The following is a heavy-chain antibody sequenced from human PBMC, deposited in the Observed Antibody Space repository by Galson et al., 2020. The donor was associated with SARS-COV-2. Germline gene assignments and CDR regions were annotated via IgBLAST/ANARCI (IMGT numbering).Heavy chain of an antibody. CDR3: ARDFTVTTSSYYYYGRGV. J-gene: IGHJ6*02. CDR2: INPSGGST. Sequence: ASVKVSCKASGYTFTSYYMHWVRQAPGQGLEWMGIINPSGGSTSYAQKFQGRVTMTRDTSTSTVYMELSSLRSEDTAVYYCARDFTVTTSSYYYYGRGVGVGGTTVTVSS. V-gene: IGHV1-46*01. CDR1: GYTFTSYY. D-gene: IGHD4-17*01.